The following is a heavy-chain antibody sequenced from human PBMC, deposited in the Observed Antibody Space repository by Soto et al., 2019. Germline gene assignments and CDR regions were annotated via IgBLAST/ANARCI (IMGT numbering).Heavy chain of an antibody. J-gene: IGHJ4*01. CDR2: ISGTNCRT. V-gene: IGHV3-23*01. D-gene: IGHD3-10*01. CDR3: ARDSGYGSGASVKHYLDY. CDR1: GFPFGTYA. Sequence: PGGSLRLSSTSSGFPFGTYARNWVRKAPGKGLEWVSTISGTNCRTYYADSVKGRFTLSRDNAKNSLYLQMDSLRVEDTAVYYCARDSGYGSGASVKHYLDYWVHGTLVTVSS.